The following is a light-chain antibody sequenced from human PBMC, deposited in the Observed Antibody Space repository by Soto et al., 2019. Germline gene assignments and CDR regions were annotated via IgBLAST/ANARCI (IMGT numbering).Light chain of an antibody. CDR2: KAS. CDR3: QQYHRYST. V-gene: IGKV1-5*03. CDR1: QSISTY. Sequence: DIQMTQSPSTLSASVGDRVTITCRASQSISTYLAWYQQKPGKAPKLLIYKASSLESGVPSRFSGSASGTEFTLTISSLDSDDFATYYCQQYHRYSTFGQGTKVDIK. J-gene: IGKJ1*01.